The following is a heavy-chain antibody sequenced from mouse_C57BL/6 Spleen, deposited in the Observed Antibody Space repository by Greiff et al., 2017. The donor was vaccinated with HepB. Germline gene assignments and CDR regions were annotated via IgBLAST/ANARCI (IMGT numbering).Heavy chain of an antibody. V-gene: IGHV1-50*01. Sequence: QVQLQQPGAELVKPGASVKLSCKASGYTFTSYWMQWVKQRPGQGLEWIGEIDPSDSYTNYNQKFKGKATLTVDTSSSTAYMQLSSLTSEDSAVYYCITTARAWFAYWGQGTLVTVSA. D-gene: IGHD1-2*01. CDR2: IDPSDSYT. CDR1: GYTFTSYW. J-gene: IGHJ3*01. CDR3: ITTARAWFAY.